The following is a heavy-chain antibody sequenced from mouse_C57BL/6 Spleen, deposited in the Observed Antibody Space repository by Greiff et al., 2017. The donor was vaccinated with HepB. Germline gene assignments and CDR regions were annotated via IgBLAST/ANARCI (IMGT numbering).Heavy chain of an antibody. J-gene: IGHJ4*01. Sequence: EVKLEESGGGLVQPGGSMKLSCAASGFTFSDAWMDWVRQSPEKGLEWVAEIRNKANNHATYYAESVKGRFTISRDDSKSSVYLQMNSLRAEDTGIYYCTRRPGYGSGDYAMDYWGQGTSVTVSS. CDR1: GFTFSDAW. CDR3: TRRPGYGSGDYAMDY. D-gene: IGHD1-1*01. CDR2: IRNKANNHAT. V-gene: IGHV6-6*01.